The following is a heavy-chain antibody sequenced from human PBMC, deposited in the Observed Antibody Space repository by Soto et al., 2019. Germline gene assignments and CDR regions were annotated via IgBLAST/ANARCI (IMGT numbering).Heavy chain of an antibody. Sequence: SETLSLTCTVSGGSISSGDYYWSWIRQPPGKGLEWIGYIYYSGSTYYNPSLKSRVTISVVTSKNQFSLKLSSVTAADTAVYYCARGIVVVPAAPNWFDPWGQGTLVTVSS. CDR3: ARGIVVVPAAPNWFDP. CDR2: IYYSGST. CDR1: GGSISSGDYY. D-gene: IGHD2-2*01. V-gene: IGHV4-30-4*01. J-gene: IGHJ5*02.